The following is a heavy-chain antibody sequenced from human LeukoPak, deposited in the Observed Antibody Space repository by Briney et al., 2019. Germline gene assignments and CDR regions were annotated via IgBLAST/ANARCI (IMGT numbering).Heavy chain of an antibody. Sequence: PGGSLRLSCAASGITVSTNFMSWVRQAPGKGLEWVSVIYSGGSTYYADSVKGRFTISRDNSKNTLYLQMNSLRAEDTAVYYCASRGGSYYPDYWGQGTLVTVSS. V-gene: IGHV3-53*01. CDR3: ASRGGSYYPDY. CDR2: IYSGGST. CDR1: GITVSTNF. J-gene: IGHJ4*02. D-gene: IGHD1-26*01.